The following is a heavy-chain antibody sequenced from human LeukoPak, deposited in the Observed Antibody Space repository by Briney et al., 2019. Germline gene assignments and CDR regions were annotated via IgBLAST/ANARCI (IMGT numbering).Heavy chain of an antibody. J-gene: IGHJ5*02. CDR1: GYTFIGYY. CDR3: ARGYCSGGSCYSVENWFDP. CDR2: INPNSGGT. V-gene: IGHV1-2*06. D-gene: IGHD2-15*01. Sequence: ASVKVSCKAAGYTFIGYYMFWVRQAPGQGLEWMGRINPNSGGTNYAQKFQGRVTMTRDTSISIAYMELSRLRSDDTAVYYCARGYCSGGSCYSVENWFDPWGQGTLVTVSS.